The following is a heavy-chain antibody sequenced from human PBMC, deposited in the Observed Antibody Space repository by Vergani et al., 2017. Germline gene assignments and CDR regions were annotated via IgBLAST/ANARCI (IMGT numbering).Heavy chain of an antibody. V-gene: IGHV4-39*02. D-gene: IGHD3-10*01. CDR3: ARDRGEDDAFDI. CDR2: IYYSGST. J-gene: IGHJ3*02. Sequence: QVQLQESGPGLVKPSQTLSLTCTVSGGSISSYYWGWIRQPPGKGLEWIGSIYYSGSTYYNPSLKSRVTISVDTSKNQFSLKLSSVTAADTAVYYCARDRGEDDAFDIWGQGTMVTVSS. CDR1: GGSISSYY.